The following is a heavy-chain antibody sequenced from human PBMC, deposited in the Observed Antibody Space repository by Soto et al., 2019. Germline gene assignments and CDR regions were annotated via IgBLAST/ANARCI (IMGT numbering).Heavy chain of an antibody. J-gene: IGHJ6*02. CDR3: ATKADSSSSYYYGMDV. CDR1: GGSISSSSYY. Sequence: SETPSLTCTVSGGSISSSSYYFCCIRQRPWKGLELIGSIYYSGSTYYNPSLKSRVTISVDTSKNQFSLKLSSVTAADTAVYYCATKADSSSSYYYGMDVWGQGTTVTVSS. V-gene: IGHV4-39*05. D-gene: IGHD6-6*01. CDR2: IYYSGST.